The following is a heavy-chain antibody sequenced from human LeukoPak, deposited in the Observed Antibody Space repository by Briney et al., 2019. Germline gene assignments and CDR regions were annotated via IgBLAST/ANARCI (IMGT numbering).Heavy chain of an antibody. Sequence: GGSLRLSCAVSGLTVIRASIIWVGRPPGKGWGGVSVFNRSGSTYYADSVKGRFTISRDNSKNTLSLQMDSLRVEDTAVYYCARGGGAYCGEDCYRNFDYWGQGTQVTVSS. D-gene: IGHD2-21*02. J-gene: IGHJ4*02. CDR1: GLTVIRAS. CDR2: FNRSGST. V-gene: IGHV3-66*03. CDR3: ARGGGAYCGEDCYRNFDY.